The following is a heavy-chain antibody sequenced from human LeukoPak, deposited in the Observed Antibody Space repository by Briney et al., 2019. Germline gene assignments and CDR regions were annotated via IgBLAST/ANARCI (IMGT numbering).Heavy chain of an antibody. D-gene: IGHD6-19*01. J-gene: IGHJ3*02. CDR3: AIEEVAVAAGSAFDI. V-gene: IGHV4-59*01. CDR2: IYYTGST. Sequence: PSETLSLTCTVSGGSISSYYWSWIRQPPGKGLEWIGYIYYTGSTNYNPSLKSRVTILVDTSKNQFSLKLSSVTAADTAVYYCAIEEVAVAAGSAFDIWGQGTMVTVSS. CDR1: GGSISSYY.